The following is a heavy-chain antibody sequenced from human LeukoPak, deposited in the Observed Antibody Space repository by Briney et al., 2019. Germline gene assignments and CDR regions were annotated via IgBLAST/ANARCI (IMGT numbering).Heavy chain of an antibody. J-gene: IGHJ6*02. CDR3: ASPYCSGGSCYSSNYYYGMDV. D-gene: IGHD2-15*01. CDR2: INPSSGGT. V-gene: IGHV1-2*02. CDR1: GYTFTGYY. Sequence: ASVKVSCKASGYTFTGYYMHWVRQAPGQGLEWMGWINPSSGGTNYAQKFQGRVTMTRDTSISTAYMELSRLRSDDTAVYYCASPYCSGGSCYSSNYYYGMDVWGQGTTVTVSS.